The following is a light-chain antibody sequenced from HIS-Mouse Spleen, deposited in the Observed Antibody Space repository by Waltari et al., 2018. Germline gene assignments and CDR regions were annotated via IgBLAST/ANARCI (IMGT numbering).Light chain of an antibody. J-gene: IGKJ4*01. V-gene: IGKV1-13*02. CDR3: QQFNSYPALT. CDR2: DAS. Sequence: AIQLTQSPSSLSASVGDRVTITCRASQGISSALAWYQQKPGKAPKLLIYDASSLESGGPSRFSCSGSGTDFTLTISSLQPEDFATYYCQQFNSYPALTFGGGTKVEIK. CDR1: QGISSA.